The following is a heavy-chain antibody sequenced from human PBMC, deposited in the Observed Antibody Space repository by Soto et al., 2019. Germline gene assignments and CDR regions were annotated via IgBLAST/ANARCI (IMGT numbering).Heavy chain of an antibody. CDR2: THHSGRT. CDR1: GGSISSSSYY. CDR3: ARGRDYIWAD. D-gene: IGHD3-16*01. Sequence: SETLSLTCTVSGGSISSSSYYWGWIRQPPGKGLEWIGETHHSGRTNYNPSFKSRVTMSVDRPKNQFSLLLNSVTDADTAVYHCARGRDYIWADWGRGALVTVSS. V-gene: IGHV4-61*05. J-gene: IGHJ4*02.